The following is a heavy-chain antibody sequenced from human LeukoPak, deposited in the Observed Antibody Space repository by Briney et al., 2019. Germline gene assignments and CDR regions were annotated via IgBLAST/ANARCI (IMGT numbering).Heavy chain of an antibody. D-gene: IGHD3-10*01. CDR2: IFYSGST. CDR3: ASRRYGPFDY. Sequence: SETLSLTCTVSGGSISSSGYYWGWIRQPPGKGLEWIGSIFYSGSTYYSPSLKSRITISVDTSKNQFSLRLSSVTAADTAVYYCASRRYGPFDYWGQGTLVTVSS. J-gene: IGHJ4*02. CDR1: GGSISSSGYY. V-gene: IGHV4-39*07.